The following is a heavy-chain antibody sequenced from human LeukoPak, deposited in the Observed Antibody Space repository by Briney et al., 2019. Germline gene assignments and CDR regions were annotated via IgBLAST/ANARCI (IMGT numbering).Heavy chain of an antibody. D-gene: IGHD3-22*01. V-gene: IGHV3-23*01. CDR3: AKSAYYYDKGTFDY. CDR1: GFTFSSYG. J-gene: IGHJ4*02. Sequence: SGGSLRLSCAASGFTFSSYGMSWVRQAPGKGLEWVSAISSSGGSTYYADSVKGRFTISRDNSKNTLYLQMNSLRAEDTAVYYCAKSAYYYDKGTFDYWGQGTLVTVSS. CDR2: ISSSGGST.